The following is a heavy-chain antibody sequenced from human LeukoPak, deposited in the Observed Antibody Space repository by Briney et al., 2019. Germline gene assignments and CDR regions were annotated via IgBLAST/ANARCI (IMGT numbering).Heavy chain of an antibody. J-gene: IGHJ6*02. CDR3: AKDLWFGELFSFYYYFGMDV. CDR1: GFTFSSYA. Sequence: GGSLRLSCAASGFTFSSYAMHWVRQAPGKGLEWVAVISYDGSNKYYADSVKGRFTISRDNSKNTPYLQMNSLRAEDTAVYYCAKDLWFGELFSFYYYFGMDVWGQGTTVTVSS. V-gene: IGHV3-30*04. D-gene: IGHD3-10*01. CDR2: ISYDGSNK.